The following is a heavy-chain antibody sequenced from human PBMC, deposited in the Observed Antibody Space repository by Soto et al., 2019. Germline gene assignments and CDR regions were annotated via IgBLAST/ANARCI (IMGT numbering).Heavy chain of an antibody. J-gene: IGHJ4*02. Sequence: GGSLRLSCAASGFTFSSYAMSWVRQAPGKGLERVSAISGSGGSTYYADSVKGRFTISRDNSKNTLYLQMNSLRAEDTAAYYCAKDGHLRYFDWLTPSYYFDYWGQGTLVTVSS. D-gene: IGHD3-9*01. CDR3: AKDGHLRYFDWLTPSYYFDY. CDR2: ISGSGGST. V-gene: IGHV3-23*01. CDR1: GFTFSSYA.